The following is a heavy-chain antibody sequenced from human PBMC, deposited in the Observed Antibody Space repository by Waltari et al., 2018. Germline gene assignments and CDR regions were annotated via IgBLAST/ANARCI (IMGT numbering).Heavy chain of an antibody. D-gene: IGHD2-21*01. CDR1: GFEFSSHW. V-gene: IGHV3-74*01. CDR2: IKSDGSGA. J-gene: IGHJ4*02. CDR3: ARDDSLWQHYFDH. Sequence: EVQLVESGGGLIQQGVSLRRTCAATGFEFSSHWMHWVRHSPGEGLMWVARIKSDGSGAGYADSVKGRFTISRDNAKDTWYLQMNSLKVEDTAMYYCARDDSLWQHYFDHWGQGTLVTVSS.